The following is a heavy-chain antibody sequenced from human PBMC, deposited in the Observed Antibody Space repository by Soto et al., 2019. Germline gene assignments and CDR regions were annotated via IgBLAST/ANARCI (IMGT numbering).Heavy chain of an antibody. Sequence: ASVKVSCKAAGGTFSSYAISWVRQAPGQGLEWMGGIIPIFGTANYAQKFQGRVTITADESTSTAYMELSSLRSEDTAVYYCLASAVNFDYWGQGTLVTVSS. V-gene: IGHV1-69*01. D-gene: IGHD4-17*01. CDR3: LASAVNFDY. J-gene: IGHJ4*02. CDR1: GGTFSSYA. CDR2: IIPIFGTA.